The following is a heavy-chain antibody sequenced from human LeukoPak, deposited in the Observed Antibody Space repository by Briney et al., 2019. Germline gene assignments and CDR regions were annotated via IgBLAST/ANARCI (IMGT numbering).Heavy chain of an antibody. CDR1: GYSFTSYW. CDR2: IYPGDSDT. J-gene: IGHJ3*02. Sequence: GESLKISCKGSGYSFTSYWIGWVRQMSGKGLEWMGIIYPGDSDTRYSPSFQGQVTISADKSIITAYLQWSSLKASDTAMYYCARTGYSSGWYGGFDIWGQGTLVTVSS. CDR3: ARTGYSSGWYGGFDI. V-gene: IGHV5-51*01. D-gene: IGHD6-19*01.